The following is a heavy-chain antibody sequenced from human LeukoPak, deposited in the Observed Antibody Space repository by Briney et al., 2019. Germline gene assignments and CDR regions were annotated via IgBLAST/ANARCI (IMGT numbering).Heavy chain of an antibody. D-gene: IGHD4-23*01. CDR2: ISSSSSYI. V-gene: IGHV3-21*01. J-gene: IGHJ4*02. CDR3: ARVGKGHFDY. CDR1: GFTFSSYS. Sequence: PGGSLRLSCAASGFTFSSYSMNWVRQAPGKGLEWVSSISSSSSYIYYADSAKGRFTISRDNAKNSLYLQVNSLRAEDTAVYYCARVGKGHFDYWGQGTLVTVSS.